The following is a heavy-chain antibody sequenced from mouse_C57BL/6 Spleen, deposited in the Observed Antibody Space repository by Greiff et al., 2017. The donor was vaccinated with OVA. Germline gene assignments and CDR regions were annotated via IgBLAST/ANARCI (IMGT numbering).Heavy chain of an antibody. Sequence: QVQLQQSGAELVRPGASVTLSCKASGYTFTDYEMYWVKQTPVHGLEWIGAIDPETGGTAYTQKFKGKAILSADKSSSTAYMELRSLTSEDSAGYCCTRGALDYAMDYWGQGTSVTVSS. J-gene: IGHJ4*01. CDR2: IDPETGGT. CDR1: GYTFTDYE. CDR3: TRGALDYAMDY. V-gene: IGHV1-15*01.